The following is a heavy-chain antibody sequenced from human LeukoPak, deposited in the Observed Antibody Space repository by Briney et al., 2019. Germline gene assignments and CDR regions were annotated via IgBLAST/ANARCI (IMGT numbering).Heavy chain of an antibody. Sequence: PSETLSLTCTVSGGSISSDYWSWIRQPPGKGLEWIGYIYYSGSTNYNPSLSSRVTISVHTSQIQFSLTLSSVTAADTAVYFCARTSDPGYFDYWGQGTLVTVSS. J-gene: IGHJ4*02. V-gene: IGHV4-59*01. CDR1: GGSISSDY. CDR3: ARTSDPGYFDY. CDR2: IYYSGST.